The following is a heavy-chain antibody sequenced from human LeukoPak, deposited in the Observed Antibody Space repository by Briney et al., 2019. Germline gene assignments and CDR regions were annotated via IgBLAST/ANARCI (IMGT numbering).Heavy chain of an antibody. V-gene: IGHV4-31*03. CDR1: GGSISSGGYY. CDR2: IYYSGST. Sequence: PSQTLSLTCTVSGGSISSGGYYWSWIRQHPGKGLEWIGYIYYSGSTNYNPSLKSRVTISVDTSKIQFSLKLSSVTAADTAVYYCARPPPKTPGYSSSSDRFDYWGQGTLVTVSS. J-gene: IGHJ4*02. D-gene: IGHD6-6*01. CDR3: ARPPPKTPGYSSSSDRFDY.